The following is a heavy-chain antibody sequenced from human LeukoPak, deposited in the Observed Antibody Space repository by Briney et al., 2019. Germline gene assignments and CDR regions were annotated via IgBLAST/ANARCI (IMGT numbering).Heavy chain of an antibody. Sequence: SVTLSCTASGGTFTSSAISWDWHAPGQGLEWRGRIIPLFGIANYAQKFQGRVTITADETTSTAYIELSSLRSEDTAVYYCAIEPPMVRGVSEYDYYMDVWGKGTTVTVSS. J-gene: IGHJ6*03. D-gene: IGHD3-10*01. CDR2: IIPLFGIA. CDR3: AIEPPMVRGVSEYDYYMDV. V-gene: IGHV1-69*13. CDR1: GGTFTSSA.